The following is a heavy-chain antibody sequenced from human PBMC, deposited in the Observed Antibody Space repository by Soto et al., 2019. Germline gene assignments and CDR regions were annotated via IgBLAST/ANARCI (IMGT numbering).Heavy chain of an antibody. D-gene: IGHD6-19*01. V-gene: IGHV2-5*02. J-gene: IGHJ4*02. CDR2: IYWDDDK. Sequence: QITLKESGPSLVKPTQTLTLTCTFSGFSLTTTGVGVVWIRQPPGKALEWLALIYWDDDKHYSPSLRSRLTVTKDTTTIQLVLTLTNVDPADTGTYSCAHVGGLEQWLYRLDHWGQGPLVTVSS. CDR1: GFSLTTTGVG. CDR3: AHVGGLEQWLYRLDH.